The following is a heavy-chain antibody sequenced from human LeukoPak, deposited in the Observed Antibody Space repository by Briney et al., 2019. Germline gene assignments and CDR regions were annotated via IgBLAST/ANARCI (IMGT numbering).Heavy chain of an antibody. CDR2: FDREDGET. CDR1: GYTLTEIS. V-gene: IGHV1-24*01. D-gene: IGHD5-18*01. J-gene: IGHJ4*02. Sequence: ASVKVSCKVSGYTLTEISLHWARQAPGKGLEWMGGFDREDGETMYAQKFQGRVTMTEDTSTDTAFMELSSLRSEDTAVYYCATVGYSYGAFDYWGQGTLVIVSS. CDR3: ATVGYSYGAFDY.